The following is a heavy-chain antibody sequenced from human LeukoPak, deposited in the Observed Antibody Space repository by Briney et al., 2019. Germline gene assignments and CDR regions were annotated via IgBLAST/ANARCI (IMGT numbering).Heavy chain of an antibody. V-gene: IGHV4-34*01. Sequence: SETLSLTCAVYGXXXXGYXXSXXRQPXXXXXXXXXXXXHSGSTNYNPSLKSRVTISVDTSMNQSSLKLSSVTTADTAVYYCARVGPEAVTVTTWLDYWGQGTLVTVSS. J-gene: IGHJ4*02. D-gene: IGHD4-17*01. CDR3: ARVGPEAVTVTTWLDY. CDR1: GXXXXGYX. CDR2: XXHSGST.